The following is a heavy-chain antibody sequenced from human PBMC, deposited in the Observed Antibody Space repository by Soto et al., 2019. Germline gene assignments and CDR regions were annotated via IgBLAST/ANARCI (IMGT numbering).Heavy chain of an antibody. Sequence: SLKVSCKAPSDTFTSYYINWVRQAPVRGLEWMGVMNPHCGSTASAQNFKGRVTSNTHTSASTVYMEVISLTSEDTAMYYCARSSGGNFGIIIEGTNCFAPWGEGALVNVCS. D-gene: IGHD1-26*01. CDR1: SDTFTSYY. CDR2: MNPHCGST. CDR3: ARSSGGNFGIIIEGTNCFAP. J-gene: IGHJ5*02. V-gene: IGHV1-46*01.